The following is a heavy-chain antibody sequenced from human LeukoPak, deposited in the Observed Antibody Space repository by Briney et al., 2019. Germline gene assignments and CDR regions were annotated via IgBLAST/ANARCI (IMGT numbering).Heavy chain of an antibody. Sequence: GESLKISCKGSGYSFTSYWFGWVRQMPGKGLEWMGIIYPGDSDTRYSPSFQGQVTISADKSISTDHPQWSRLKASNTAMYYCAGLSCSSTSCYRDYYYYGMDVWGQGTTVTVSS. CDR3: AGLSCSSTSCYRDYYYYGMDV. CDR2: IYPGDSDT. J-gene: IGHJ6*02. D-gene: IGHD2-2*02. CDR1: GYSFTSYW. V-gene: IGHV5-51*01.